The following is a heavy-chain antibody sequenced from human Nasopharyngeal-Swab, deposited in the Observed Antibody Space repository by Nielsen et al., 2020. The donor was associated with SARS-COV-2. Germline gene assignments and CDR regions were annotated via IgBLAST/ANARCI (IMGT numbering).Heavy chain of an antibody. CDR1: GFTFSSYG. Sequence: GESLKISCAASGFTFSSYGMHWVRQAPGKGLEWVAVIWYDGSNKYYADLVKGRFTISRDNSKNTLYLQMNSLRAEDTAVYYCARDSSGYYRAPFGYWGQGTLVTVSS. D-gene: IGHD3-22*01. J-gene: IGHJ4*02. CDR3: ARDSSGYYRAPFGY. V-gene: IGHV3-33*01. CDR2: IWYDGSNK.